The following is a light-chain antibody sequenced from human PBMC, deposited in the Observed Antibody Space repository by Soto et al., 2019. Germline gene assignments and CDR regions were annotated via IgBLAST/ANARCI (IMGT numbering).Light chain of an antibody. Sequence: IQLTQSPSSLSASVGETVTITCRASQDIDNYLNWYQHKPGKAPKLLVYAVSFLETGVPSRFSGRGSGTVFSLTINSLQSDDFATYYCQQHDGRPTMTFGQGTRLDSK. CDR2: AVS. V-gene: IGKV1-33*01. J-gene: IGKJ5*01. CDR1: QDIDNY. CDR3: QQHDGRPTMT.